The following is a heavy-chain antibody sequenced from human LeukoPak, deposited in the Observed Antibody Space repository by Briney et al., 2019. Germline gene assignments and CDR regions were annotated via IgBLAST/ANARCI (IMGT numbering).Heavy chain of an antibody. Sequence: SETLSLTCTVSGGSISSYYWSWIRQPPGKGLEWVGYIYYSGSTNYNPSLKSRVTISVDTSKNQFSLKLSSVTAADTAVYYCARGTYDFGFNWFDPWGQGTLVTVSS. V-gene: IGHV4-59*01. D-gene: IGHD3-3*01. CDR3: ARGTYDFGFNWFDP. J-gene: IGHJ5*02. CDR2: IYYSGST. CDR1: GGSISSYY.